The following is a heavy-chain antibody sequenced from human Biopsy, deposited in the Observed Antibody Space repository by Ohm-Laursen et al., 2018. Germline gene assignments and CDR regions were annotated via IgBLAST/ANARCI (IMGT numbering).Heavy chain of an antibody. CDR1: GYTFTDYF. J-gene: IGHJ5*01. CDR2: ISPSSGGT. Sequence: ASVKVSCKASGYTFTDYFLHWVRQAPGQGPEWMGWISPSSGGTNYAQKFQGRVTMIRDTSATTGYMELSSLRSDDTAVYHCAKDRDLNLLAWFDPWGQGTLVTVSS. V-gene: IGHV1-2*02. CDR3: AKDRDLNLLAWFDP. D-gene: IGHD2-8*02.